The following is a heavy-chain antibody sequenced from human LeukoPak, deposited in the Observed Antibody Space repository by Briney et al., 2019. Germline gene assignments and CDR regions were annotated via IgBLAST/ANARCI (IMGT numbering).Heavy chain of an antibody. CDR1: GFTVSSNY. J-gene: IGHJ4*02. CDR3: ARVEGSGWYEVIDY. Sequence: GGSLRLSCAASGFTVSSNYMSWVRQAPGKGLEWVSVIYSGGSTYYADSVKGRFTISRDNSKNTLYLQMNSLRAEDTAVYYCARVEGSGWYEVIDYWGQGTLVTVSS. CDR2: IYSGGST. V-gene: IGHV3-53*01. D-gene: IGHD6-19*01.